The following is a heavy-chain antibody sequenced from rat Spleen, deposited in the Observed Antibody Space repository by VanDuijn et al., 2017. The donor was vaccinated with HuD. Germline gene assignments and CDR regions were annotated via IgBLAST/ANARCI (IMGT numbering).Heavy chain of an antibody. J-gene: IGHJ1*01. Sequence: EVQLQESGPGLVKPSQSLSLTCSVTGYSITSNYWGWIRKFPGNKMEWMGYISYSGNTNYNPSLKSRISITRGTSKNQFFLQLNSVTTADTATYYCAKYSSSIYAYYWYFDFWGPGTMVTVSS. CDR1: GYSITSNY. CDR3: AKYSSSIYAYYWYFDF. V-gene: IGHV3-1*01. D-gene: IGHD1-2*01. CDR2: ISYSGNT.